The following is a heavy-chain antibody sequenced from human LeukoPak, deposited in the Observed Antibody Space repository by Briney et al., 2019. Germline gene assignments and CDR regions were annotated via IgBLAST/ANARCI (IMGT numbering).Heavy chain of an antibody. J-gene: IGHJ4*02. D-gene: IGHD5-24*01. CDR2: ISSSATTI. CDR3: ARDCRDGYNCGDY. Sequence: PGGSLRLSCAASGFTFSDYYMTWIRQAPGKGLEWVSYISSSATTIYYADSVKGRFTISRDNAKKSLYLQMNSLRAEDTAVYYCARDCRDGYNCGDYWAREPWSPSPQ. CDR1: GFTFSDYY. V-gene: IGHV3-11*01.